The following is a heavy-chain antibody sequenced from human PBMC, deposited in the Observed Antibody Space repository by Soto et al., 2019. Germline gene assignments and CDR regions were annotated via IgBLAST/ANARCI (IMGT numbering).Heavy chain of an antibody. D-gene: IGHD2-2*01. J-gene: IGHJ3*02. CDR3: ARDHAQGYCSSTSCYDAFDI. Sequence: GGSLRLSCAASGFTFSSYWMSWVRQAPGKGLEWVANIKQDGSEKYYVDSVKGRFTISRDNAKNSLYLQMNSLRAEDTAVYYCARDHAQGYCSSTSCYDAFDIWGQGTMVTVSS. V-gene: IGHV3-7*01. CDR1: GFTFSSYW. CDR2: IKQDGSEK.